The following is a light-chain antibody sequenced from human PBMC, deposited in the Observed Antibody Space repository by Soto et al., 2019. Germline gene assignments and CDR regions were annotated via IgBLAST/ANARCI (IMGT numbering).Light chain of an antibody. CDR1: QSISSW. J-gene: IGKJ5*01. Sequence: DVPMTQSPSTLSASVGDRVTITCRASQSISSWLAWYQQKPGKAPKLLIYDASTLESGVPSRFSGSGSGTEFTLTITSLQPDDFATYYCQQYSSYLITFGQGTRLEIK. CDR3: QQYSSYLIT. V-gene: IGKV1-5*01. CDR2: DAS.